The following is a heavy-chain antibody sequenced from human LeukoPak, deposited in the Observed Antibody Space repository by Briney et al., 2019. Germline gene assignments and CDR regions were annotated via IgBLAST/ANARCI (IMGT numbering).Heavy chain of an antibody. V-gene: IGHV3-23*01. Sequence: PGGSLRLSCAASGFTFSSYGMSWVRQAPGKGLEWVSGISGSGGSTYYADSVKGRFTISRDNSKNTLYLQMNSLRAEDTAVYHCAKDLRLRYFTYWGQGTLVTVSS. CDR3: AKDLRLRYFTY. J-gene: IGHJ4*02. CDR2: ISGSGGST. D-gene: IGHD3-9*01. CDR1: GFTFSSYG.